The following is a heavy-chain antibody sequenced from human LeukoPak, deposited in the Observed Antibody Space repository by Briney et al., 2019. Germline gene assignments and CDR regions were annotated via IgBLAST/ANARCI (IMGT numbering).Heavy chain of an antibody. J-gene: IGHJ4*02. CDR1: GGSISSSSYY. CDR3: ARHPMVGATGDY. CDR2: IYYSGST. D-gene: IGHD1-26*01. V-gene: IGHV4-39*01. Sequence: SETLSLTCTVSGGSISSSSYYWGWIRQPPGKGLECIGSIYYSGSTYYNPSLKSRVSISVDTSKNQFSLKLSSVTAADTAVYYCARHPMVGATGDYWGQGTLLTVSS.